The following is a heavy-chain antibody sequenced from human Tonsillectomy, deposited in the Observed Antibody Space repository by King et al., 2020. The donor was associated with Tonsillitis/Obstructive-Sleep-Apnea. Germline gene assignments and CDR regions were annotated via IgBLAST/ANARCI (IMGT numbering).Heavy chain of an antibody. CDR1: GFTLDDHG. CDR2: INWNGDGT. D-gene: IGHD4-17*01. J-gene: IGHJ4*02. Sequence: VQLVESGGGVVRPGGSLRLSCAASGFTLDDHGMSWVRQAPGKGLEGVSGINWNGDGTGYTDSVKGRFTISRDNAKNSLYLQMNNLRVEDTAFYYCAKNYGDPDYWGQGTLVTVSS. V-gene: IGHV3-20*04. CDR3: AKNYGDPDY.